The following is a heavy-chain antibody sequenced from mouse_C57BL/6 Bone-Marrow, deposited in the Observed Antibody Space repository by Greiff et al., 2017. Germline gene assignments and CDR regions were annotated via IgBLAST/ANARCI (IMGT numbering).Heavy chain of an antibody. D-gene: IGHD2-4*01. CDR2: ISGGGGNT. V-gene: IGHV5-9*01. Sequence: EVQVVESGGGLVKPGGSLKLSCAASGFTFSSYTMSWVRQTPEKRLAWVATISGGGGNTYYPDSVKGRFTISRDNAKNTLYLQMSSLRSEDTALYYCARGEDYERVAWFADWGQGTLVTVSA. CDR3: ARGEDYERVAWFAD. J-gene: IGHJ3*01. CDR1: GFTFSSYT.